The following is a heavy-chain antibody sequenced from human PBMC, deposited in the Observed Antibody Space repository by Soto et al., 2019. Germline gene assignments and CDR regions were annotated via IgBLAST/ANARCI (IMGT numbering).Heavy chain of an antibody. CDR3: ARGKSGYLTFDF. D-gene: IGHD3-22*01. CDR2: VYSGSAT. V-gene: IGHV3-53*01. J-gene: IGHJ4*02. CDR1: GFIVSDDY. Sequence: GSLRLSCAASGFIVSDDYMNWVRQAPGKGLEWLSVVYSGSATYYADSVKGRFTISRDNSKNTVFPHMNSLRVEDTAVYYCARGKSGYLTFDFWGQGTQVTVSS.